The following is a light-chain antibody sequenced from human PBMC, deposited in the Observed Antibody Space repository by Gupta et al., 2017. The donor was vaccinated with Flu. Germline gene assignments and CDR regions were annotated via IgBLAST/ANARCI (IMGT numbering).Light chain of an antibody. J-gene: IGKJ1*01. V-gene: IGKV1-12*01. CDR1: HHIDNW. CDR3: QQAYSFPRT. CDR2: GAS. Sequence: QLTQSPSLMPASVGDRVTITCRATHHIDNWLAWYQQNPGKPPKLIIYGASSLRGGVPTRFSGSGSGTEFSLTITSLQAEDFATYYCQQAYSFPRTFGQGTRVDIK.